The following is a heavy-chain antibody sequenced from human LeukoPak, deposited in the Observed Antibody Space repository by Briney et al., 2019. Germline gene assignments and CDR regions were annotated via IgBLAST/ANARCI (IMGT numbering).Heavy chain of an antibody. CDR1: GFTFNSYA. V-gene: IGHV3-66*01. CDR3: ARDRWRADDAFDI. Sequence: GGSLRLSCAASGFTFNSYAMSWVRQAPGKGLEWVSVIYSGGSTYYADSVKGRFTISRDNSKNTLYLQMNSLRAEDTAVYYCARDRWRADDAFDIWGQGTMVTVSS. J-gene: IGHJ3*02. D-gene: IGHD1-1*01. CDR2: IYSGGST.